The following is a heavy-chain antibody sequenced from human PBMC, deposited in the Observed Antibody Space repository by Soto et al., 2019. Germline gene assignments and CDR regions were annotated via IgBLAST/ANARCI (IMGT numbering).Heavy chain of an antibody. V-gene: IGHV3-53*02. Sequence: EVQLVETGGGLIQPGGSLRLSCAASGFTVSSDYMSWVRQAPGKGLEWVSVIYSGGSTYYADSVKGRFTISRDNSKNTLSLQMNSLRAEDTAVYYCASSGWYRFAFDTWGQGTMVTVSS. CDR2: IYSGGST. D-gene: IGHD6-19*01. CDR3: ASSGWYRFAFDT. CDR1: GFTVSSDY. J-gene: IGHJ3*02.